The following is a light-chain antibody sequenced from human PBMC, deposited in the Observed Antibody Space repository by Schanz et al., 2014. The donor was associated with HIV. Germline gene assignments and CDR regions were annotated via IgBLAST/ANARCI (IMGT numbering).Light chain of an antibody. V-gene: IGLV1-44*01. CDR1: RSNIGSKT. J-gene: IGLJ2*01. CDR3: QSYDNSLSGYVV. Sequence: QSVLTQPPSASGTPGQSVAISCSGSRSNIGSKTVSWYQQLPGAAPKLLVFHNNQRPAGVPDRFSGSQSGTSASLVISGLQSEDEADYYCQSYDNSLSGYVVFGGGTKLTVL. CDR2: HNN.